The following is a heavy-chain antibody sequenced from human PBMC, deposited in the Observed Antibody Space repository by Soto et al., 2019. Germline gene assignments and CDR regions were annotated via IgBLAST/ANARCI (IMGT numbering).Heavy chain of an antibody. CDR1: GFLLSTSGVG. CDR3: AHTTGYIRRMDAFDI. Sequence: QITLKESGPTLVKPTQTLTLTCTFSGFLLSTSGVGVGWIRQRPGKALEWLALIYWDDDKRYSPSLKSRLNITTDTSKHQVVLTMTNRDPVDTATYYCAHTTGYIRRMDAFDIWGEGTMVTVSS. D-gene: IGHD2-2*02. CDR2: IYWDDDK. V-gene: IGHV2-5*02. J-gene: IGHJ3*02.